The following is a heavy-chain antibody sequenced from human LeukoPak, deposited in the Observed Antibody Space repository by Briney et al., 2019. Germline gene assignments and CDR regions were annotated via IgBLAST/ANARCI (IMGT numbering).Heavy chain of an antibody. CDR3: ASGDYSGTKPDPIDM. CDR1: GYTFTDYY. CDR2: ITPNSDGT. J-gene: IGHJ3*02. D-gene: IGHD3-10*01. Sequence: GASVKVSCKASGYTFTDYYVHWVRQAPGQGLDWMGCITPNSDGTEYAQKFQGRVTMTRDTSISTAYMELSRLRSDDTAVYYCASGDYSGTKPDPIDMWGQGTLVTVSS. V-gene: IGHV1-2*02.